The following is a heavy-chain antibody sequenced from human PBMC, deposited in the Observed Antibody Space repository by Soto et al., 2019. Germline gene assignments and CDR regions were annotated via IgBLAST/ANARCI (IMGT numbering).Heavy chain of an antibody. V-gene: IGHV4-30-4*01. J-gene: IGHJ6*02. CDR3: ARAGFSPYYDFWSGRPIARDYYYYGMDV. Sequence: SETLSLTCTVSGGSISSGDYYWSWIRQPPGKGLEWIGYIYYRGSTYYNPSLKSRVTISVDTSKNQFSLKLSSVTAADTAVYYCARAGFSPYYDFWSGRPIARDYYYYGMDVWGQGTTVTVSS. D-gene: IGHD3-3*01. CDR2: IYYRGST. CDR1: GGSISSGDYY.